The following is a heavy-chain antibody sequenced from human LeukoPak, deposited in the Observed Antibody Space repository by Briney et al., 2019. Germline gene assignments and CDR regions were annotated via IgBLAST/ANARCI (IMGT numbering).Heavy chain of an antibody. CDR1: GGSISSGDYY. D-gene: IGHD3-9*01. V-gene: IGHV4-30-4*08. CDR3: ARVIYDILTGESFDY. CDR2: IYYSGST. Sequence: SQTLSLTCTVSGGSISSGDYYWSWIHQPPGKGLEWIGYIYYSGSTNYNPSLKSRVTMSVDTSKNQFSLKLSSVTAADTAVYYCARVIYDILTGESFDYWGQGTLVTVSS. J-gene: IGHJ4*02.